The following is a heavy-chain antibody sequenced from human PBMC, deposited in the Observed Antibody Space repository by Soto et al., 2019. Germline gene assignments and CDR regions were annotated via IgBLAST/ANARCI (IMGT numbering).Heavy chain of an antibody. Sequence: SETLSLTCTVSGGSIGSGGYYWGGIRQHPGKGLEWIGYIYYSGSTYYNPSLKSRVTISVDTSKNQFSLKLSSVTAADTAVYYCARGYCSGGSCFDYWGQGTLVTVSS. CDR3: ARGYCSGGSCFDY. CDR1: GGSIGSGGYY. CDR2: IYYSGST. V-gene: IGHV4-31*03. D-gene: IGHD2-15*01. J-gene: IGHJ4*02.